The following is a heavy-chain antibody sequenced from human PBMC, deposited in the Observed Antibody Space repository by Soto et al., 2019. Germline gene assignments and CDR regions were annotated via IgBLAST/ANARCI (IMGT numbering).Heavy chain of an antibody. CDR3: ARDPSLGILRFLESYYYMDV. D-gene: IGHD3-3*01. CDR1: GFTFSSYW. V-gene: IGHV3-7*01. J-gene: IGHJ6*03. CDR2: IKQDGSGK. Sequence: SGGSLRLSCAASGFTFSSYWMSWVRQAPGKGLEWVANIKQDGSGKYYVDSVKGRFTISRDNAKNSLYLQMNSLRAEDTAVYYCARDPSLGILRFLESYYYMDVWGKGTTVTVSS.